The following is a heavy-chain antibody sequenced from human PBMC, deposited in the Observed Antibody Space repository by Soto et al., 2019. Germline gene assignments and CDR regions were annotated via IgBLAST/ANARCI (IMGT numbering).Heavy chain of an antibody. CDR2: ISYDGSNK. CDR3: ARDDCSGGSCFDGYNYYYYGMDV. Sequence: GGSLRLSCAASGFTFSSYAMHWVRQAPGKGLEWVAVISYDGSNKYYADSVKGRFTISRDNSKNTLYLQMNSLRAEDTAVYYCARDDCSGGSCFDGYNYYYYGMDVWGQGTTVTVSS. V-gene: IGHV3-30-3*01. J-gene: IGHJ6*02. D-gene: IGHD2-15*01. CDR1: GFTFSSYA.